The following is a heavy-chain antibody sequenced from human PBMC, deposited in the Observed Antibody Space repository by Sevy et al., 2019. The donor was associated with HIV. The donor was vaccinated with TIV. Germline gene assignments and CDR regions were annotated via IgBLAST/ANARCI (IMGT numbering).Heavy chain of an antibody. Sequence: GGSLRLSCAAPGFTFSSYAMSWVRQAPGKGLEWVSAISGSGGSTYYADSVKGRFTISRDNSKNTLYLQMNSLRAEDTAVYYCAKDYPIAARPSRIFQHWGQGTLVTVSS. CDR2: ISGSGGST. V-gene: IGHV3-23*01. CDR1: GFTFSSYA. J-gene: IGHJ1*01. D-gene: IGHD6-6*01. CDR3: AKDYPIAARPSRIFQH.